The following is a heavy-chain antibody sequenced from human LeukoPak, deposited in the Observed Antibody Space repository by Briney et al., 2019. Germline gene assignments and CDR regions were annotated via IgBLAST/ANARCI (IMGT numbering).Heavy chain of an antibody. D-gene: IGHD3-16*01. V-gene: IGHV4-31*03. CDR3: AREGVYVPGFDY. CDR1: GGSISSGGYY. Sequence: SQTLSLTCTVSGGSISSGGYYWSWIRQHPGKGLEWIGCIYYSGSTYYNPSLKSRVTISADTSKSQFSLKLSSVTAADTAVYYCAREGVYVPGFDYWGQGTLVTVSS. J-gene: IGHJ4*02. CDR2: IYYSGST.